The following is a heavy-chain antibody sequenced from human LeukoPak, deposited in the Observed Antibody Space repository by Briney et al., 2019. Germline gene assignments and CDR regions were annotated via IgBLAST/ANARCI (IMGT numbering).Heavy chain of an antibody. CDR2: IIPIFGTA. Sequence: VASVKVSCKASGGTFSSYAISWVRQAPGQGLEWMGGIIPIFGTANYAQKFQGRVTITADKSTRTDYMELSSLRYEDTAVYYCARDVSSPSSWWFDPWGQGTLVIVSS. V-gene: IGHV1-69*06. D-gene: IGHD2-2*01. J-gene: IGHJ5*02. CDR1: GGTFSSYA. CDR3: ARDVSSPSSWWFDP.